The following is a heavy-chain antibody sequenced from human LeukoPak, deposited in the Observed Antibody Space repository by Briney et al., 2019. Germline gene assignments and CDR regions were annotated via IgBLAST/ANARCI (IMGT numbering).Heavy chain of an antibody. D-gene: IGHD1-1*01. CDR3: ARDPYQLSWLDP. CDR1: GFTFTNSS. Sequence: KTGGSLRLSCAASGFTFTNSSMNWIRQAPGKGLEWVSSITDSPNYVEYADSVKGRFTISRDDAKNSLYLQMDSLRADETAVYYCARDPYQLSWLDPWGQGTLVTVSS. CDR2: ITDSPNYV. J-gene: IGHJ5*02. V-gene: IGHV3-21*01.